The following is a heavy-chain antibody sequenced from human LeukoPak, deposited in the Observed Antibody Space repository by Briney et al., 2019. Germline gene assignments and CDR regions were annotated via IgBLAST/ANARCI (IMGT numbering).Heavy chain of an antibody. J-gene: IGHJ4*02. V-gene: IGHV4-4*02. CDR1: GGSISSSNW. D-gene: IGHD3-16*01. Sequence: PSETLSLTCAVSGGSISSSNWWSWVRQPPGKGQEWIGEIYHSGSTNYNPSLKSRVTISVDKSKNQFSLKLSSVTAADTAVYYCARALDGGDAASYFDYWGQGTLVTVSS. CDR2: IYHSGST. CDR3: ARALDGGDAASYFDY.